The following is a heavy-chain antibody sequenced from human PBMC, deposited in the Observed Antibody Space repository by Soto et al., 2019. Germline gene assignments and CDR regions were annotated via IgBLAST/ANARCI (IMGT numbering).Heavy chain of an antibody. V-gene: IGHV3-21*01. Sequence: GSLRLSCATSEFTFSSYSMNWVRQAPGKGLEWVSSISSGSSYIYYADSVKGRFTISRDNAKNSLYLQMNSLRAEDTAVYYCARTQAGGATTVNFDYWGQGTLVTVSS. J-gene: IGHJ4*02. D-gene: IGHD1-26*01. CDR1: EFTFSSYS. CDR2: ISSGSSYI. CDR3: ARTQAGGATTVNFDY.